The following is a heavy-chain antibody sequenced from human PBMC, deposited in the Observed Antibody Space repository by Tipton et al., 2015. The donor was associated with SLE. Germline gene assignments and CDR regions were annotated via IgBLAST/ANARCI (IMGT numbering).Heavy chain of an antibody. CDR3: ARGLGKWYFDL. CDR1: GIPFGSYG. D-gene: IGHD3-16*01. Sequence: SLRLSCAASGIPFGSYGMHWVRQAPGKGLEWVASITYDGSDNDYADSVKGRFTISRDNSKKTLYLQMNSPRVEDTAVYYCARGLGKWYFDLWGRGTLVTVSS. CDR2: ITYDGSDN. J-gene: IGHJ2*01. V-gene: IGHV3-33*05.